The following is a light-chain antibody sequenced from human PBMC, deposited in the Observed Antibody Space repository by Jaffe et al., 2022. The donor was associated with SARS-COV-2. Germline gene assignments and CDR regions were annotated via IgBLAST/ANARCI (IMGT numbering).Light chain of an antibody. Sequence: DIVMTQSPDSLAVSLGERATINCRSSQSVLFTPNNLNYLGWYQQKSGQPPKLLIYWASTRESGVPDRFSGSGSGTDFTLTISSLQAEDVAVYYCQQYYSNPQTFGQGTKLEIK. CDR2: WAS. J-gene: IGKJ2*01. CDR3: QQYYSNPQT. CDR1: QSVLFTPNNLNY. V-gene: IGKV4-1*01.